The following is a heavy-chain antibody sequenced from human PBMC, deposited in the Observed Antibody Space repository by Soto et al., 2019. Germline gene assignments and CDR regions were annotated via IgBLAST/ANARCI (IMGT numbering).Heavy chain of an antibody. J-gene: IGHJ5*02. CDR1: GYTFTGYY. D-gene: IGHD2-15*01. CDR2: INPNSGGT. V-gene: IGHV1-2*02. CDR3: ARGTGYCSGGSCYYHAHNWFDP. Sequence: QVQLVQSGAEVKKPGASVKVSCKASGYTFTGYYMHWVRQAPGQGLEWMGWINPNSGGTNYAQKFQGRVTMTRDTSSSTAYMELSRLRSDDTAVYYCARGTGYCSGGSCYYHAHNWFDPWGQGTLVTVSS.